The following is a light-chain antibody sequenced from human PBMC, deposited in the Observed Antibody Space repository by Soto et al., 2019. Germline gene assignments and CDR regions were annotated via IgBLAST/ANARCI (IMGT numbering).Light chain of an antibody. CDR1: QSISSW. CDR3: QQYNNYPHT. V-gene: IGKV1-5*03. J-gene: IGKJ2*01. CDR2: KAS. Sequence: DIPMTQSPSTLSASVGDRVTITCRASQSISSWLAWYQQKPGKAPKLLIYKASSLESGVPSRFSGSGSATEFTLTISSLQPDDFATYYCQQYNNYPHTFGQGTKLEIK.